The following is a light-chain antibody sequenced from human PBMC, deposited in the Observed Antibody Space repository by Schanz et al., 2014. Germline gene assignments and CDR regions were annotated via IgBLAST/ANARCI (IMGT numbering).Light chain of an antibody. V-gene: IGLV2-14*02. CDR2: EVT. CDR3: SSYTSIGTRV. CDR1: SSDVGNYDL. J-gene: IGLJ3*02. Sequence: QSALTQPASVSGSPGQSITISCTGTSSDVGNYDLVSWYRHYPGKAPKLLIYEVTKRPSGVSNRFSGSKSDNTASLTISGLQTEDEADYYCSSYTSIGTRVFGGGTKVTVL.